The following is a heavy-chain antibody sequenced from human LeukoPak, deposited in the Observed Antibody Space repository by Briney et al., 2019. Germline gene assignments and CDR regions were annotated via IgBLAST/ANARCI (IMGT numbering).Heavy chain of an antibody. CDR2: IKQDGSEK. J-gene: IGHJ4*02. CDR3: TPFDY. CDR1: GFTFSSYW. Sequence: GGSLRLSCAASGFTFSSYWRSWVRQAPGKGLEWVANIKQDGSEKYYVDSVKGRFTISRDNAKNSVYLQMNSLRAEDTAVYYCTPFDYWGQGTLVTVSS. V-gene: IGHV3-7*01.